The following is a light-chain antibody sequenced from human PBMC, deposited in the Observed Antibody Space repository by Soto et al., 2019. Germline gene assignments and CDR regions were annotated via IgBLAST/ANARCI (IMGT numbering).Light chain of an antibody. CDR3: CSYAGGRDV. V-gene: IGLV2-23*01. Sequence: QSALTQPASVSGSPGQSITISCTGTSSDIGSYNLVSWYQQHPGKVPRIIIYEAAKRPSGISNRFSGSKSGNTASLTISGLQAEDEADYYCCSYAGGRDVFGTGTKVTVL. CDR1: SSDIGSYNL. J-gene: IGLJ1*01. CDR2: EAA.